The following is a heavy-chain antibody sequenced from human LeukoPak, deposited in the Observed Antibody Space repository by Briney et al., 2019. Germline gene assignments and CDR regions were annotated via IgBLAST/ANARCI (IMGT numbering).Heavy chain of an antibody. J-gene: IGHJ3*02. V-gene: IGHV1-69*06. CDR3: ARDDSDYYGSGRSKDAFDI. CDR1: GGTFSNYA. CDR2: IIPIFGTA. Sequence: GSSVKVSCKASGGTFSNYAISWVRQAPGQGLEWMGGIIPIFGTANYAQKFRGRVTITADKSTRTAYMELSSLRSEDTAVYYCARDDSDYYGSGRSKDAFDIWGQGTMVTVSS. D-gene: IGHD3-10*01.